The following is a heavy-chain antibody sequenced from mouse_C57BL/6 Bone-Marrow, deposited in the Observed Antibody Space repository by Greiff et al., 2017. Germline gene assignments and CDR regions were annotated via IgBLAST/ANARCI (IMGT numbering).Heavy chain of an antibody. CDR2: ILPGSGST. CDR1: GYTFTGYW. CDR3: ARERASTMGPFAY. D-gene: IGHD2-1*01. V-gene: IGHV1-9*01. Sequence: VQLQQSGAELMKPGASVKLSCKATGYTFTGYWIEWVKQRPGHGLEWIGEILPGSGSTNYNEKFKGKATFTADTSSNTAYMQLSSLTTEDSASYYCARERASTMGPFAYWGQGTLVTVSA. J-gene: IGHJ3*01.